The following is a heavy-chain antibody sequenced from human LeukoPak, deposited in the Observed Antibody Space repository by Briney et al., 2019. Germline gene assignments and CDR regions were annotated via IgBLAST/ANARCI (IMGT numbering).Heavy chain of an antibody. Sequence: GGSLRLSCAASGFPFSTYTMNWVRQAPGKGLEWVSSISSSSSYIYYADSVKGRFTISRDNSKNTLYLQMNSLRAEDTAVYYCAKINLKAAAGPLPVYFDYWGQGTLVTVSS. CDR1: GFPFSTYT. D-gene: IGHD6-13*01. J-gene: IGHJ4*02. CDR3: AKINLKAAAGPLPVYFDY. V-gene: IGHV3-21*04. CDR2: ISSSSSYI.